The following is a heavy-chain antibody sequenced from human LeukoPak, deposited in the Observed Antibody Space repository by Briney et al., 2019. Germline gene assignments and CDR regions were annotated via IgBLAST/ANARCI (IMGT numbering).Heavy chain of an antibody. Sequence: GSLSLSCTASGFRFRNTWMSWVRQAPGKGLEWVANIKKDETEIYYADSVKGRFTISRDNAKRSLYLQMNVLRAADTAVYYCATLNWDDGEVSGFDHWGRGIMVTVSS. CDR2: IKKDETEI. J-gene: IGHJ5*02. CDR3: ATLNWDDGEVSGFDH. D-gene: IGHD1-26*01. CDR1: GFRFRNTW. V-gene: IGHV3-7*01.